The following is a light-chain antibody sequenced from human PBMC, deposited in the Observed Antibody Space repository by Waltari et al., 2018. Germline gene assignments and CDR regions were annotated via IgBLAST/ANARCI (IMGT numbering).Light chain of an antibody. CDR3: QVWDTSRDHWV. J-gene: IGLJ3*02. CDR1: GIGRTS. Sequence: SYVLAQPPSVSVAPGKTARITRGGAGIGRTSGHWYQQKSGQAPVLVLYDEIDRPSGIPDRFSGSNSGDTATLTITRVAAGDEADYYCQVWDTSRDHWVFGGGTKLTVL. V-gene: IGLV3-21*03. CDR2: DEI.